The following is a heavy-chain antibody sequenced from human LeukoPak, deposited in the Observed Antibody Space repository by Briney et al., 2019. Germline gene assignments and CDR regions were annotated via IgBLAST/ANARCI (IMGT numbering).Heavy chain of an antibody. D-gene: IGHD2-2*01. CDR3: ARISIMEDRDCSSTSCYATDYYYYYGMDV. Sequence: ASVTVSCTASGYTFTSYGISWVPHAPGQGLERMGWISAYNGNTNYSQKLQGTVTMTTDTSTSTAYMELRRVRSDDTAVYYCARISIMEDRDCSSTSCYATDYYYYYGMDVWGQGTTVTVSS. J-gene: IGHJ6*02. CDR1: GYTFTSYG. V-gene: IGHV1-18*01. CDR2: ISAYNGNT.